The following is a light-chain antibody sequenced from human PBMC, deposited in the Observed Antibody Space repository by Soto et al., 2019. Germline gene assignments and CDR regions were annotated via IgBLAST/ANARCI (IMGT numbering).Light chain of an antibody. CDR1: QSISSY. Sequence: DIQMTQSPGSLSASVGDRVTITCRASQSISSYLNWYQQKPGKAPNLLIYAASSLQSGVPSRFSGSGSGTDFTLTISSLQPEDFATYYCQQGYSTPRTFGQGTKVEIK. J-gene: IGKJ2*01. V-gene: IGKV1-39*01. CDR2: AAS. CDR3: QQGYSTPRT.